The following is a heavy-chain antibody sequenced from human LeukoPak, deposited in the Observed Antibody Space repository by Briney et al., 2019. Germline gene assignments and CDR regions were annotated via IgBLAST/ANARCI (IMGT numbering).Heavy chain of an antibody. CDR1: GFTFSSYA. CDR3: AREKEGYCSRTSCYLDYYYYYMDV. V-gene: IGHV3-30*04. Sequence: GGSLRLSCAASGFTFSSYAMHWVRQAPGKGLEWVAVISYDGSNKYYADSVKGRFTISRDNSKNTLYLQMNSLRAEDTAVYYCAREKEGYCSRTSCYLDYYYYYMDVWGKGTTVTISS. J-gene: IGHJ6*03. CDR2: ISYDGSNK. D-gene: IGHD2-2*01.